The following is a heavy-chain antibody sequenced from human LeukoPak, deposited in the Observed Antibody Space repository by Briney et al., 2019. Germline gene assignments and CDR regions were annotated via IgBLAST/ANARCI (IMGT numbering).Heavy chain of an antibody. CDR2: IGSSGSTI. CDR3: ARDPPYYYDSSGYPDAFDI. J-gene: IGHJ3*02. V-gene: IGHV3-48*03. CDR1: GLTFSSYE. D-gene: IGHD3-22*01. Sequence: GGSLRLSCAASGLTFSSYEMNWVRQAPGKGLEWASYIGSSGSTIYYADSVKGRFTISRDNAKNSLYLQMNSLRAEDTAVYYCARDPPYYYDSSGYPDAFDIWGQGTMVTVSS.